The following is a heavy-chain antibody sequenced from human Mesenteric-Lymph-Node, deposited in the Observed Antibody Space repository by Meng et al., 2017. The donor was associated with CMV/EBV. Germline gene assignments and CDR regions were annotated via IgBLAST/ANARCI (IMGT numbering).Heavy chain of an antibody. V-gene: IGHV3-7*01. J-gene: IGHJ4*02. Sequence: FSSHWMSWVRQAPGKGLEWVANIDQDGNKRYYVDSVRGRFSVSRDNAENSLFLQMSSLRAEDTAVYYCAREFLRYCTSTSCYSSFDYWGQGTLVTVSS. CDR2: IDQDGNKR. D-gene: IGHD2-2*01. CDR1: FSSHW. CDR3: AREFLRYCTSTSCYSSFDY.